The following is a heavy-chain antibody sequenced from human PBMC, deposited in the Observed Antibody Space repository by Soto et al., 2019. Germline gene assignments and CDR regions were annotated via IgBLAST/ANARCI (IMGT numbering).Heavy chain of an antibody. CDR2: INHSGST. CDR1: GGSFSGYY. CDR3: ARGREVGATNYVRYYDY. D-gene: IGHD1-26*01. Sequence: SETLSLTCAVYGGSFSGYYWSWIRQPPGKGLEWIGEINHSGSTNYNPSLKSRVTISVDTSKNQFSLKLSSVTAADTAVYYCARGREVGATNYVRYYDYWGQGTLVTVSS. V-gene: IGHV4-34*01. J-gene: IGHJ4*02.